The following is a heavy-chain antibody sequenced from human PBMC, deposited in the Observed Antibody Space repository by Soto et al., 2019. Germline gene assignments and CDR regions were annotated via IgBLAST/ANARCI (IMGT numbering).Heavy chain of an antibody. V-gene: IGHV3-23*01. J-gene: IGHJ6*02. D-gene: IGHD5-18*01. CDR3: AKEGGYSFGPGNYYGMDV. CDR2: IIGSGGST. CDR1: GFTFSNFA. Sequence: EVQLLESGGGLVQPGGSLRLSCAASGFTFSNFAMSWVRQAPGKGLEWVSGIIGSGGSTYYADSVKGRFTISRDKSKATLSLQMNSLRGEDTAIYYCAKEGGYSFGPGNYYGMDVWGQGTTVTVSS.